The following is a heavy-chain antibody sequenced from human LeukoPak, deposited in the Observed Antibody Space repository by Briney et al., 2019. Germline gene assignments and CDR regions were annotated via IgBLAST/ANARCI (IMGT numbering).Heavy chain of an antibody. D-gene: IGHD1-26*01. Sequence: GGSLRLSCAASGFTFSSYTMNWVRQAPGKGLEWVSSISSGSSYIYYADSVKGRFTISRDNAKSSLYLQMNSLRVEDTAVYYCARDIPRGASHLDYWGQGTLVTVSS. CDR2: ISSGSSYI. V-gene: IGHV3-21*03. CDR3: ARDIPRGASHLDY. CDR1: GFTFSSYT. J-gene: IGHJ4*02.